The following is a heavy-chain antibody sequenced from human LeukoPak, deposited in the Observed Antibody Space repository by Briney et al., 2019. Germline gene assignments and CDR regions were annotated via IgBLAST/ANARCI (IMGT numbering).Heavy chain of an antibody. Sequence: SLRLSCAASGFTFDDYAVHWVRQAPGKGLEWVSGISWNSGSIGYADSVKGRFTISRDNAKNSLYLQMNSLRAEDTALYYCAKSAVSGDYPYYYYYGMDVWGQGTTVTVSS. V-gene: IGHV3-9*01. J-gene: IGHJ6*02. D-gene: IGHD4-17*01. CDR3: AKSAVSGDYPYYYYYGMDV. CDR2: ISWNSGSI. CDR1: GFTFDDYA.